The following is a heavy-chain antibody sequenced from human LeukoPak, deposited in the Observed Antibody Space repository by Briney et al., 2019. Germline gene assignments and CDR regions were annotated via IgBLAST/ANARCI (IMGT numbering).Heavy chain of an antibody. D-gene: IGHD2-21*01. J-gene: IGHJ4*02. V-gene: IGHV3-23*01. CDR3: AKDMGRGGGAVIDY. Sequence: PGGSLRLSCAASGFTFSSYAMGWVRQAPGKGLEWVSVISGSGANTYYANSVRGRFTISRDNSRNTLYLQISSLGADDTAVYYCAKDMGRGGGAVIDYWGQGILVTVSS. CDR2: ISGSGANT. CDR1: GFTFSSYA.